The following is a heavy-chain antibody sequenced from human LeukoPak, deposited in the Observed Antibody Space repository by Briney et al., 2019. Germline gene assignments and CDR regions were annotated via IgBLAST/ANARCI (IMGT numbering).Heavy chain of an antibody. CDR2: IIPIFGTA. CDR3: ARAGSSWPDRFDY. CDR1: GGTFSSYA. J-gene: IGHJ4*02. V-gene: IGHV1-69*13. Sequence: ASVKVSCKASGGTFSSYAISWVRQAPGQGLEWMGGIIPIFGTANYARKFQGRVTITADESTSTAYMELSSLRSEDTAVYYCARAGSSWPDRFDYWGQGTLVTVSS. D-gene: IGHD6-13*01.